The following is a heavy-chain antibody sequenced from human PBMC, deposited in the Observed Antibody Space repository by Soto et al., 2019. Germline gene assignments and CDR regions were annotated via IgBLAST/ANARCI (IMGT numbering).Heavy chain of an antibody. CDR2: ISAYNGNT. D-gene: IGHD3-10*01. J-gene: IGHJ5*02. CDR3: ARDWAPRADFRGVIPSYH. CDR1: GYTFTSYG. V-gene: IGHV1-18*01. Sequence: QVQLVQSGAEVKKPGASVKVSCKASGYTFTSYGISWVRQAPGQGLEWMGWISAYNGNTNYAQKLQGRVTMTTDTATRTADMELRSLRSDDTAVYYCARDWAPRADFRGVIPSYHWGQGTLVTVSS.